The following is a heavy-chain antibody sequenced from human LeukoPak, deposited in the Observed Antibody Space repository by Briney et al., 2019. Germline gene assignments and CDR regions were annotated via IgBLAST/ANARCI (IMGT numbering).Heavy chain of an antibody. D-gene: IGHD6-19*01. Sequence: ASVKVSFKASGYTFTTYYMHWVRQAPGQGLEWMAKINPSDGSTNYAQKFQGRVIMTRDTSTSTVYMELSSLRSEDTAVYYCTRVVVDSSGWYHFDYWGQGTLVTVSS. CDR1: GYTFTTYY. CDR2: INPSDGST. V-gene: IGHV1-46*01. CDR3: TRVVVDSSGWYHFDY. J-gene: IGHJ4*02.